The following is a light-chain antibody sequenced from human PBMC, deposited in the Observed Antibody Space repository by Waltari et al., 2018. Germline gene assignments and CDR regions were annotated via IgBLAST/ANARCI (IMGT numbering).Light chain of an antibody. CDR1: QSISSY. Sequence: IQMTQYPSSLSASVGDRVTITCRASQSISSYLNWYQQKPGKAPKLLIYAASSLQSGVPSRFSGSGSGTDFTLTISSLQPEDFATYYCQQSYSTPVTFGPGTKVDIK. J-gene: IGKJ3*01. V-gene: IGKV1-39*01. CDR2: AAS. CDR3: QQSYSTPVT.